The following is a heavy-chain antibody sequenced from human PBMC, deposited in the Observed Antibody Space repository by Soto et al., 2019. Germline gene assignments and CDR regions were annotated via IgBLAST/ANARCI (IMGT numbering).Heavy chain of an antibody. J-gene: IGHJ5*02. Sequence: SETLSLTCAVSGGSISSSNWWSSVRQPPGKGLEWIGEIYHSGSTNYNPSLKSRVTISVDKSKNQFSLELSSVTAADTAVYYCARARSYYGSGSGFDPWGQGTLVT. CDR1: GGSISSSNW. D-gene: IGHD3-10*01. CDR2: IYHSGST. V-gene: IGHV4-4*02. CDR3: ARARSYYGSGSGFDP.